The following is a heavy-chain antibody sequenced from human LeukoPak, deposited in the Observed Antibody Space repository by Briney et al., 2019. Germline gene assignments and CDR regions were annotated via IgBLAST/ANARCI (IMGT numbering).Heavy chain of an antibody. D-gene: IGHD6-13*01. CDR3: AKARGYSSSSSFDY. Sequence: GGSLRLSCAGSGFTFSSYAMSWVRQAPGKGLEWVSGLRGNGDTTYYADSVKGRFTISRDNSKNTLYLQMNSLRAEDTALYYCAKARGYSSSSSFDYWGQGILVTVSS. CDR1: GFTFSSYA. V-gene: IGHV3-23*01. CDR2: LRGNGDTT. J-gene: IGHJ4*02.